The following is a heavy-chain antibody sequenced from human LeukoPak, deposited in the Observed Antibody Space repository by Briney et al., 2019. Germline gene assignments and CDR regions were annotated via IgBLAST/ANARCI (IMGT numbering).Heavy chain of an antibody. D-gene: IGHD5-24*01. CDR1: GYTFTGYY. V-gene: IGHV1-2*02. CDR3: VTRWLQFPY. J-gene: IGHJ4*02. CDR2: INPNSGGT. Sequence: GASVKVSCKAAGYTFTGYYMHWVRQAPGQGLEWMGWINPNSGGTNYAQKFQGRVTMTRDTSISTAYLELSRLRSEDTAVYYCVTRWLQFPYWGQGTLVTVSS.